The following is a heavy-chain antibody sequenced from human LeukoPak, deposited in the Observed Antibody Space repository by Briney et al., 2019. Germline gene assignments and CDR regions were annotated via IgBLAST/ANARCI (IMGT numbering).Heavy chain of an antibody. J-gene: IGHJ3*02. V-gene: IGHV1-18*01. CDR1: GYTFTSYG. D-gene: IGHD3-16*01. Sequence: ASVKVSCKASGYTFTSYGISWVRQAPGQGLEWMGWISAYNGNTNYAQKLQGRVTMTTDTSTSTAYMELRSLRSEDTAVYYCARVVGRVWPSDAFDIWGQGTMVTVSS. CDR3: ARVVGRVWPSDAFDI. CDR2: ISAYNGNT.